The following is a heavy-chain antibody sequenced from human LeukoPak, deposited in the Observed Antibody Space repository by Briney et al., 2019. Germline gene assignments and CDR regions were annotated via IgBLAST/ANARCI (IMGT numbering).Heavy chain of an antibody. CDR1: GFTSSSYA. CDR2: ITGSGGST. D-gene: IGHD6-19*01. J-gene: IGHJ4*02. CDR3: ASLDSSGWYYFDY. V-gene: IGHV3-23*01. Sequence: PGGSLRLSCAASGFTSSSYAMSWVRQAPGKGLEWVSAITGSGGSTYYADSVKGRFTISRDNSKNTLYLQMNSLRAEDTAVYYCASLDSSGWYYFDYWGQGTLVTVSS.